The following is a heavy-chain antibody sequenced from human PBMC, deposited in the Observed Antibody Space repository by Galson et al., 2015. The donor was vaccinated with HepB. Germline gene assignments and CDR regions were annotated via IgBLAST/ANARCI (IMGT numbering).Heavy chain of an antibody. Sequence: SCKASGFTFSSYAMHWVRQAPGKGLEWVAVISYDGSNKYYADSVKGRFTISRDNSKNTLYLQMNSLRAEDTAVYYCARDEGNYYGSGSYLDYWGQGTLVTVSS. CDR2: ISYDGSNK. J-gene: IGHJ4*02. V-gene: IGHV3-30*04. D-gene: IGHD3-10*01. CDR1: GFTFSSYA. CDR3: ARDEGNYYGSGSYLDY.